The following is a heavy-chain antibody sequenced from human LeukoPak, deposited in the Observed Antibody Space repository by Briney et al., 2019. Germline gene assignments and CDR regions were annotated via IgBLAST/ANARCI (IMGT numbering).Heavy chain of an antibody. Sequence: GGSLRLSCAASGFTFSNYAIHWVRQAPGKGLGWVAVVSYDIGNKYYADSVKGRFTISRDNAKNSLYLQMNSLRAEDTAVYYCARDIYDILTGYDYYYYYMDVWGKGTTVTVSS. V-gene: IGHV3-30*04. CDR1: GFTFSNYA. CDR2: VSYDIGNK. D-gene: IGHD3-9*01. CDR3: ARDIYDILTGYDYYYYYMDV. J-gene: IGHJ6*03.